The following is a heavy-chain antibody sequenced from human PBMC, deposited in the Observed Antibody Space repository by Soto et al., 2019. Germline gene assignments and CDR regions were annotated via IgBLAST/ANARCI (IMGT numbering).Heavy chain of an antibody. V-gene: IGHV4-30-4*01. CDR2: IYKSATT. D-gene: IGHD7-27*01. CDR1: GDSISNLDYF. CDR3: ARGRYCLTGRCFPNWFDS. Sequence: SETLSLTCSVTGDSISNLDYFWAWIRQPPGQALEYIGYIYKSATTYYNPSFESRVAISVDTSKSQFSLNVTSVTAADTAVYFCARGRYCLTGRCFPNWFDSWGQGALVTVSS. J-gene: IGHJ5*01.